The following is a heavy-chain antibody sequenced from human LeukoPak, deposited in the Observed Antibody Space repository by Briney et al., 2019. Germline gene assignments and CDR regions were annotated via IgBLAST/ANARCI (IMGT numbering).Heavy chain of an antibody. Sequence: ASVKVSXKASGYTFTSYYMHWVRQAPGQGLEWMGIITPSGGSTSYAQKFQGRVTMTRDTSTSTVYMELSSLRSEDTAVYYCATGISVLENWFDPWGQGTLVTVSS. D-gene: IGHD2/OR15-2a*01. CDR3: ATGISVLENWFDP. CDR2: ITPSGGST. CDR1: GYTFTSYY. V-gene: IGHV1-46*01. J-gene: IGHJ5*02.